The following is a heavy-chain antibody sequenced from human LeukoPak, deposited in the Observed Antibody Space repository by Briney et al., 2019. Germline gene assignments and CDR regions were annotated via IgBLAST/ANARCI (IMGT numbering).Heavy chain of an antibody. V-gene: IGHV3-74*01. CDR2: ISSDGSDT. CDR1: GFTFSSYW. D-gene: IGHD6-13*01. Sequence: PGGSLRLSCAASGFTFSSYWMHWVRQAPVKGLVWVSRISSDGSDTNYADSVKGRFTISRDNAKNTLYLPMNSLRAEDTAVYYCARGSYSLGGFDYWGQGTLVTVSS. J-gene: IGHJ4*02. CDR3: ARGSYSLGGFDY.